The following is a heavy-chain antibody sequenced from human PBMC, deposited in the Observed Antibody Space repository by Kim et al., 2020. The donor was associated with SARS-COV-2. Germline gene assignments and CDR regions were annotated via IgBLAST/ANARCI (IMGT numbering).Heavy chain of an antibody. J-gene: IGHJ4*02. D-gene: IGHD3-10*01. CDR2: ISSSSSYT. CDR1: GFTFSDYY. V-gene: IGHV3-11*05. CDR3: AREGLWFGELPNDY. Sequence: GGSLRLSCAASGFTFSDYYMSWIRQAPGKGLEWVSYISSSSSYTNYADSVKGRFTISRDNAKNSLYLQMNSLRAEDTAVYYCAREGLWFGELPNDYWGQGTLVTVSS.